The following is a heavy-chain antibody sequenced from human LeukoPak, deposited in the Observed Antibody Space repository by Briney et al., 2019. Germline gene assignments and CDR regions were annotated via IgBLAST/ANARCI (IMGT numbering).Heavy chain of an antibody. D-gene: IGHD3-22*01. CDR2: IIPILGIA. CDR3: ARPSSYYDSSGYYLPEYFQH. Sequence: ASVKVSFKASGGTFSSYAISWVRQATGQGREWMGRIIPILGIANYAQKFQGRVTITADKSTSTAYMELSSLRSEDTAVYYCARPSSYYDSSGYYLPEYFQHWGQGTLVTVSS. V-gene: IGHV1-69*04. CDR1: GGTFSSYA. J-gene: IGHJ1*01.